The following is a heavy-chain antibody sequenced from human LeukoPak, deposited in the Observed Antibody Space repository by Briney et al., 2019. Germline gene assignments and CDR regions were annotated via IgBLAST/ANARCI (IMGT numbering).Heavy chain of an antibody. D-gene: IGHD3-3*01. CDR3: TREYDFWSGYLDY. V-gene: IGHV1-69*05. CDR1: GGTFSSYA. J-gene: IGHJ4*02. Sequence: ASVKVSCKASGGTFSSYAISWVRQAPGQGLEWMGGIIPILGTANYAQKFQGRVTITTDESTSTAYMELSSLRSEDTAVYYCTREYDFWSGYLDYWGQGTLVTVSS. CDR2: IIPILGTA.